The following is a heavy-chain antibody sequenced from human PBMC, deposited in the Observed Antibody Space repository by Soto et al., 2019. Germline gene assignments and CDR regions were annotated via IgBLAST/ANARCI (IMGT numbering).Heavy chain of an antibody. Sequence: QVHLVESGGGVVQPGRSLRLSCAASGFTFNLYAMHWVRQAPGKGLEWVAVISYDGTSKYYADSVKGRFTISRDNSKNTLSLQMNSLRPEDTAVYDCARDAWTGRQWLVRVDYWGQGTLVTVSS. V-gene: IGHV3-30*14. D-gene: IGHD6-19*01. CDR1: GFTFNLYA. J-gene: IGHJ4*02. CDR3: ARDAWTGRQWLVRVDY. CDR2: ISYDGTSK.